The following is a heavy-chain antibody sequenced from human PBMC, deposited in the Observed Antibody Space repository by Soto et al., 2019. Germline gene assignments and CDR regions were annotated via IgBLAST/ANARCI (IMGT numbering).Heavy chain of an antibody. CDR2: IYYSGST. V-gene: IGHV4-31*03. J-gene: IGHJ6*02. D-gene: IGHD3-9*01. Sequence: SETLSLTCTVSGGSISSGGYYWSWIRQHPGKGLEWIGYIYYSGSTYYNPSLKSRVTISVDTSKNQFSLKLSSVTAADTAVYYCARISRYYDILTGVLVCMDVWGQGTTVTVSS. CDR1: GGSISSGGYY. CDR3: ARISRYYDILTGVLVCMDV.